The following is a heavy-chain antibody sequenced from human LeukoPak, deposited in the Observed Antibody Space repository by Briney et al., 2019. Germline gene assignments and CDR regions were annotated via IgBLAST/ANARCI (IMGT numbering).Heavy chain of an antibody. CDR2: ISFDVSDK. J-gene: IGHJ4*02. D-gene: IGHD2-2*01. CDR1: GFTFSDYP. V-gene: IGHV3-30-3*01. CDR3: AREASEKCGIDY. Sequence: GGSLRLSCAASGFTFSDYPMHWVRQAPGKGLECVAVISFDVSDKSYADSVKGRFTISRDNARKTLYLQMNSLTPEDAAIYFCAREASEKCGIDYWGQGTLVTVSS.